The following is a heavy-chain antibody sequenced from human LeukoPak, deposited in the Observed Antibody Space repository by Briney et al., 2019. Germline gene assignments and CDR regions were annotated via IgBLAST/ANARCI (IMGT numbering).Heavy chain of an antibody. D-gene: IGHD6-13*01. Sequence: SETLSLTCTVSGGSISSYYWSWIRQPPGKGLEWIGYIYYSGSTNYNPSLKSRVTISVDTSKNQFSLKLSSVTAADTAVYYCARGTGYSSSWYEIWGQGTLVTV. V-gene: IGHV4-59*01. J-gene: IGHJ4*02. CDR2: IYYSGST. CDR1: GGSISSYY. CDR3: ARGTGYSSSWYEI.